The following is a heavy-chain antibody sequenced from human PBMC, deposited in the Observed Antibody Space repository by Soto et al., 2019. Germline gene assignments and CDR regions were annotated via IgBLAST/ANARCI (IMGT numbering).Heavy chain of an antibody. CDR3: ARERNSGWSAS. CDR2: IYYRGSI. J-gene: IGHJ5*01. CDR1: SGSISGHY. Sequence: QVQLQESGPGLVKPSETLSLTCTVSSGSISGHYWSCVRQPPGKGLEWIGHIYYRGSIKDNPTLKSRLTISIAKSKNEFALKMTSVPAADTAVYYCARERNSGWSASWGQGTLVTVSS. V-gene: IGHV4-59*11. D-gene: IGHD6-19*01.